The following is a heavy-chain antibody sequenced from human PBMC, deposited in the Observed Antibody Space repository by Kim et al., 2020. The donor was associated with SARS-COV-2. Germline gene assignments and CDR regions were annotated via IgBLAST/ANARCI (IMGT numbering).Heavy chain of an antibody. Sequence: QKFQGRVTITADESTSTAYMELSSLRSEDTAVYYCARVTGYDSSGYYSDYWGQGTLVTVSS. D-gene: IGHD3-22*01. V-gene: IGHV1-69*01. CDR3: ARVTGYDSSGYYSDY. J-gene: IGHJ4*02.